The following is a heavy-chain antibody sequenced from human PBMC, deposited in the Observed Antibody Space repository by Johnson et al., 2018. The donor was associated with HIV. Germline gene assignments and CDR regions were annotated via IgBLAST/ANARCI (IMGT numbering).Heavy chain of an antibody. CDR3: ARGPSVVTLHAFDL. Sequence: VQLVESGGGVVRPGGSLRLSCAASGFTFEDHGMSWVRQAPGKGLEWVSGINWNGGSTGYADSVKGRFTISRDNSKNTLYLQMNSLRAGDTAVYYCARGPSVVTLHAFDLWGQGTLVTVSS. J-gene: IGHJ3*01. D-gene: IGHD4-23*01. V-gene: IGHV3-20*04. CDR2: INWNGGST. CDR1: GFTFEDHG.